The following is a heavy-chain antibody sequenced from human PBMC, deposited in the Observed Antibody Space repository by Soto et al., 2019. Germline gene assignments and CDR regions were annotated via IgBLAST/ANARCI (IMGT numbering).Heavy chain of an antibody. V-gene: IGHV3-23*01. CDR1: GFTFSSYA. CDR2: ISGSGGST. CDR3: AKSKGRITMVRGVIEY. Sequence: GGSLRFSCAASGFTFSSYAMSWVRQAPGKGLEWVSAISGSGGSTYYADSVKGRFTISRDNSKNTLYLQMNSLRAEDTAVYYCAKSKGRITMVRGVIEYWGQGTLVTVSS. J-gene: IGHJ4*02. D-gene: IGHD3-10*01.